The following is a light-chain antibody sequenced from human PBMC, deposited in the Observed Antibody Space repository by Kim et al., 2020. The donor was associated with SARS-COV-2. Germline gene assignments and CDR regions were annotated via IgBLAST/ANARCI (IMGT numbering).Light chain of an antibody. V-gene: IGLV3-27*01. CDR1: VLAKKKY. CDR2: KDN. Sequence: SYELTQPSSVSVSPGQTARITCSGDVLAKKKYARWFQQKPGQAPVVVIYKDNARPSGIPERFSGSSAGTTVTLTISGAQVEDEADYYCYSTTNNTAIFGGGTQLTVL. J-gene: IGLJ2*01. CDR3: YSTTNNTAI.